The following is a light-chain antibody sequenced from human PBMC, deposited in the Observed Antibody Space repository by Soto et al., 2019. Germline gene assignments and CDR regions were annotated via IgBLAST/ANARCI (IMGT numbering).Light chain of an antibody. CDR1: QSISSW. Sequence: DIQMTQSPSTLSASVGNRVTITCRASQSISSWLAWYQQKPGKAPKPLIYKASSLESGVPSRFSGSGSGTEFTLTISSLQPEDFATFYCQQRSGYPITFGQGTRLEIK. J-gene: IGKJ5*01. CDR2: KAS. V-gene: IGKV1-5*03. CDR3: QQRSGYPIT.